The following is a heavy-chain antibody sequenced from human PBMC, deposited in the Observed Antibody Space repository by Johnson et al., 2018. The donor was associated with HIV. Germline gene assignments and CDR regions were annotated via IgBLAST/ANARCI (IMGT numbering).Heavy chain of an antibody. J-gene: IGHJ1*01. Sequence: QMQLVESGGGVVQPGRSLRISCAASGFTLSRYAVHWVRQAPGKGLDWVAVISYDGSNKYYADSVKGRFTISRDNSKNTLYLQMNSLKTEDTAVYYCTTDPITMVQGNNVRGLLGLRWAMWG. V-gene: IGHV3-30*04. CDR3: TTDPITMVQGNNVRGLLGLRWAM. CDR2: ISYDGSNK. CDR1: GFTLSRYA. D-gene: IGHD3-10*01.